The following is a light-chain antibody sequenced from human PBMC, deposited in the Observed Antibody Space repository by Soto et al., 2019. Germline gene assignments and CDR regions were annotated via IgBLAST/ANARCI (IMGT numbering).Light chain of an antibody. J-gene: IGLJ1*01. V-gene: IGLV2-14*01. Sequence: QSALTQPASVSGSPGQSITISCTGTSSDVGGYNHVSWYQQHPGKAPKVMIYEVSNRPSGVSNRFSGSKSGNTASLTISGLQAEDEADYYCSSYTGTSTQYVFGTGTKLTVL. CDR3: SSYTGTSTQYV. CDR1: SSDVGGYNH. CDR2: EVS.